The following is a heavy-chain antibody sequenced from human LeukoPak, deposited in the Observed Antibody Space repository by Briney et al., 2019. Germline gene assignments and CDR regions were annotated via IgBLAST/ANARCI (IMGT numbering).Heavy chain of an antibody. CDR1: GGSCSGDY. CDR3: ARGLYNYDSSALDY. D-gene: IGHD3-22*01. V-gene: IGHV4-34*01. J-gene: IGHJ4*02. CDR2: INHSGST. Sequence: SETLSLTCAVDGGSCSGDYWSWIRQPPGKGLEWIGEINHSGSTNYNPSLKSRVTMSVDTSKNQFSLKLSSVTAADTAVYYCARGLYNYDSSALDYWGQGTLVTVSS.